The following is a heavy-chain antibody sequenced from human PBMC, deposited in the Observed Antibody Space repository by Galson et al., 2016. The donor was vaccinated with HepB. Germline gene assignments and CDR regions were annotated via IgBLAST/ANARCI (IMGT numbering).Heavy chain of an antibody. CDR2: IDLSDSYT. J-gene: IGHJ3*02. Sequence: QSGAEVKKPGESLRISCRGSGYSFIDYWINWVRQMPGRGLEWMGRIDLSDSYTFYNPSFQGHVTFSPDKSISTVYLQWCSLTASDTAMYYCARGASGSREALDIWGQGTMVTVSS. D-gene: IGHD1-26*01. V-gene: IGHV5-10-1*01. CDR3: ARGASGSREALDI. CDR1: GYSFIDYW.